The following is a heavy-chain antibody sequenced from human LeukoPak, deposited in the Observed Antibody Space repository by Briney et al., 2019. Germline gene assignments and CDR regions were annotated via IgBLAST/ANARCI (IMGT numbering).Heavy chain of an antibody. V-gene: IGHV3-53*05. CDR3: ARAPVYDFWSGYGDY. D-gene: IGHD3-3*01. Sequence: GGSLRLSCAASGFTVSSNYMSWVRQAPGKGLEWVSVIYTGGSTYYADSVKGRFTISRDNSKNTLYLQMNSLRAEDTAVYYCARAPVYDFWSGYGDYWGQGTLVTVSS. CDR2: IYTGGST. CDR1: GFTVSSNY. J-gene: IGHJ4*02.